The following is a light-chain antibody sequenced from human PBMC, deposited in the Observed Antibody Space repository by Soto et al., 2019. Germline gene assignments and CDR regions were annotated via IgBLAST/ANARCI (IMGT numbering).Light chain of an antibody. CDR2: GNS. Sequence: QSVLTQPPSVSGAPGQRVTISCTGSSSNIGAGYDVHWYQQLPGTAPKLLIYGNSNRPSGVPDRFSGSKSGTSATLAISVLQAEDEADCYCQTYDSSLSGVFGGGTKLTVL. CDR1: SSNIGAGYD. V-gene: IGLV1-40*01. CDR3: QTYDSSLSGV. J-gene: IGLJ3*02.